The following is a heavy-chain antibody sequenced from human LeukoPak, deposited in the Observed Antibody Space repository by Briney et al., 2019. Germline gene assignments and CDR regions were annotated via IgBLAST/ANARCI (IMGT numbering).Heavy chain of an antibody. CDR1: GYTFTNYY. CDR2: IDPNTGGT. D-gene: IGHD1-26*01. CDR3: ASLYDIVGTTVDY. V-gene: IGHV1-2*06. Sequence: ASVKVSCKTSGYTFTNYYVHWVRQAPGQGLEWMGRIDPNTGGTKSAKNFQGRVTMTRDTSISTAYMALSGLRSDDTAVYYCASLYDIVGTTVDYWGQGTLVTVSS. J-gene: IGHJ4*02.